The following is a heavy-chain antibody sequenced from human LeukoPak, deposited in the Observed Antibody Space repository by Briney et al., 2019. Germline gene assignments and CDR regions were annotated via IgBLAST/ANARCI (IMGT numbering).Heavy chain of an antibody. Sequence: PGGSLRLSCAASGXTFSGFAMHWVRQASGKGLEWVGRIRSKVNGYATVYAASVKGRFTISRDDSKNTAYLQMNSLKTEDTAMYYCTREGSGWYTDYWGQGTLVTVSS. CDR1: GXTFSGFA. D-gene: IGHD6-19*01. V-gene: IGHV3-73*01. CDR2: IRSKVNGYAT. CDR3: TREGSGWYTDY. J-gene: IGHJ4*02.